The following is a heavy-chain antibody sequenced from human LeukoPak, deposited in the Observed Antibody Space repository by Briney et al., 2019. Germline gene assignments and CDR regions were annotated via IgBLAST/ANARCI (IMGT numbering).Heavy chain of an antibody. CDR3: ARDSQSESGSSWFSY. J-gene: IGHJ4*02. D-gene: IGHD6-13*01. CDR1: GYTFTDYY. Sequence: ASVKVSCKASGYTFTDYYFHWVRQAPGQGLEWMGWFNPNSGGTNSAQKFQGRVTMTRDTSISAAYMELSRLRSDDTAAYYCARDSQSESGSSWFSYWGQGTLVTVSS. CDR2: FNPNSGGT. V-gene: IGHV1-2*02.